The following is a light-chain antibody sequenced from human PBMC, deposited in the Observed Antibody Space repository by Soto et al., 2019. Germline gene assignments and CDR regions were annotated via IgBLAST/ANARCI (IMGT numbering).Light chain of an antibody. J-gene: IGLJ2*01. Sequence: QSALTQPPSASGSPGQSVAISCTGTSSDIGAYKFVSWYQQHPGKAPKLIIYEVSIRPSGVPDRFSGPKSGNTASLTVSGLLAEDEADYYCSLYAGSNNVVFGGGTKVTVL. V-gene: IGLV2-8*01. CDR1: SSDIGAYKF. CDR2: EVS. CDR3: SLYAGSNNVV.